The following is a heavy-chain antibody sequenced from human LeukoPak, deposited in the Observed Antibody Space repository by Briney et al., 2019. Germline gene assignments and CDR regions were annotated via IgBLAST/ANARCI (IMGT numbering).Heavy chain of an antibody. CDR1: RFTSNNYC. Sequence: GGSLRLSCAASRFTSNNYCMAWVLQAPGKGLEWVANIKQDGSEKYYVDSVKGRFTISRDNAKNSLYLQMNSLRAEDTAVFYCARDGFSRISVFGVVSDALDIWGQGTLVTVSS. CDR2: IKQDGSEK. V-gene: IGHV3-7*01. J-gene: IGHJ3*02. D-gene: IGHD3-3*01. CDR3: ARDGFSRISVFGVVSDALDI.